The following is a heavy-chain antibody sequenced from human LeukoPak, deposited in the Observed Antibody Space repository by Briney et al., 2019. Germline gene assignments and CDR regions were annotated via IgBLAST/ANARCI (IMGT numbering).Heavy chain of an antibody. CDR2: IRSKANTYAT. V-gene: IGHV3-73*01. D-gene: IGHD4-11*01. CDR3: TRPPPDSNSVYYYYYYMDV. CDR1: GFTFSGSA. J-gene: IGHJ6*03. Sequence: GGSLRLSCAASGFTFSGSAMHWVRQASGKGLEWVGRIRSKANTYATAYAASVKGRFTISRDDSKNAAYLQMNSLKTEDTAVYYCTRPPPDSNSVYYYYYYMDVWVKGTTVTVSS.